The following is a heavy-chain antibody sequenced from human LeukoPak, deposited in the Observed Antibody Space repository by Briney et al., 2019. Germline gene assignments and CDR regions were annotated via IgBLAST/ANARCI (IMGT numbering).Heavy chain of an antibody. CDR3: ARGTRIPNWFDP. J-gene: IGHJ5*02. CDR1: GGSISTGIYY. Sequence: PSETLSLTCTVSGGSISTGIYYWGWIRQPPGKGLEWIGSIYYSGSTYYNPSLKSRVTISVDTSKNQFSLRLSSVTAADTAVYYCARGTRIPNWFDPWGQGTLVTVSS. D-gene: IGHD3-10*01. CDR2: IYYSGST. V-gene: IGHV4-39*01.